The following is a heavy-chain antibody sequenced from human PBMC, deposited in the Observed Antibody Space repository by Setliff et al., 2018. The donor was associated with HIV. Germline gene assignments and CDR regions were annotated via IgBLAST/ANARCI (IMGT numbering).Heavy chain of an antibody. CDR3: ARGGWGVATTDPEYFQH. J-gene: IGHJ1*01. CDR2: INHSGST. D-gene: IGHD5-12*01. CDR1: GYSISSGYY. Sequence: PSETLSLTCAVSGYSISSGYYWGWIRQPPGKGLEWIGEINHSGSTNYNPSLKSRVTISVDTSKNQFSLKLSSVTAADTAVYYCARGGWGVATTDPEYFQHWGQGTLVTVSS. V-gene: IGHV4-38-2*01.